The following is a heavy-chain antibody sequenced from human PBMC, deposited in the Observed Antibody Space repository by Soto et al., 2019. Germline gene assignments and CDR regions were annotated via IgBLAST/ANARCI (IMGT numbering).Heavy chain of an antibody. V-gene: IGHV3-30*03. CDR1: GFTFSTYG. CDR3: ASRVPHGTYGAPYFQH. CDR2: ISFDGGNK. Sequence: GGSLRLSCAASGFTFSTYGMHWVRQAPGKGLEWVAVISFDGGNKYSADSVKGRFTISRDNSMNTLYLQMNSLRDEDTAMYYCASRVPHGTYGAPYFQHWGKGTLVTVSS. J-gene: IGHJ1*01. D-gene: IGHD3-16*01.